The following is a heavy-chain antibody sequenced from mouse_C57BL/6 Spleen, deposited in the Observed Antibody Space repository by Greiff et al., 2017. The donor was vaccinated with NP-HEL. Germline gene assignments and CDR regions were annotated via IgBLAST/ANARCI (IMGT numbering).Heavy chain of an antibody. CDR2: IYPGDGDT. V-gene: IGHV1-82*01. J-gene: IGHJ1*03. Sequence: VQIQQSGPELVKPGASVKISCKASGYAFSSSWMNWVKQRPGKGLEWIGRIYPGDGDTNYNGKFKGKATLTADKSSSTAYMQLSSLTSEDSAVYFCASLITTVVGGFDVWGTGTTVTVSS. CDR3: ASLITTVVGGFDV. D-gene: IGHD1-1*01. CDR1: GYAFSSSW.